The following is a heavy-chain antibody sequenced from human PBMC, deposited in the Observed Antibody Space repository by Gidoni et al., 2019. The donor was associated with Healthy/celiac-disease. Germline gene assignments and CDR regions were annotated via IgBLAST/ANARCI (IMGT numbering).Heavy chain of an antibody. J-gene: IGHJ6*02. V-gene: IGHV1-58*01. CDR1: GFTFTSSA. CDR3: AADLGPYYYYGMDV. Sequence: QMQLVQSGPEVKKPGTSVTVSCKASGFTFTSSAVQWVRQARGQRLEWLGWIVVGSGNTNYAQKFQERVTITRDMSTSTAYMELSSLRSEDTAVYYCAADLGPYYYYGMDVWGQGTTVTVSS. CDR2: IVVGSGNT.